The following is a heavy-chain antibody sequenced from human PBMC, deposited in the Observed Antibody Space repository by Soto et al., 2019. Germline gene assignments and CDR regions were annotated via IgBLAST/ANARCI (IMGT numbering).Heavy chain of an antibody. CDR2: IYTSGST. V-gene: IGHV4-4*07. CDR1: GGSISSYY. J-gene: IGHJ3*02. Sequence: SETLSLTCTVSGGSISSYYWSWIRQPAGKGLEWIGRIYTSGSTNYNPSLKSRVTMSVDTSKNQFSLKLSSVTAADTAVYYCARVYPYSSGWEGDAFDIWGQGTMVTVSS. D-gene: IGHD6-19*01. CDR3: ARVYPYSSGWEGDAFDI.